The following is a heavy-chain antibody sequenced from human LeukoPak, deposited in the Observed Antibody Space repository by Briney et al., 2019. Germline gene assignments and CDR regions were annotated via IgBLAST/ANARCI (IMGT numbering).Heavy chain of an antibody. CDR1: GFTFDDYA. V-gene: IGHV3-43D*03. CDR3: AKDMGYCSSTSCYFGY. D-gene: IGHD2-2*01. Sequence: PGGSLRLSCAASGFTFDDYAMHWVRQAPGKGLEWVSLVSWDGGSTYYAGSVKGRFTISRDNSKNSLYLQMNSLRAEDTALYYCAKDMGYCSSTSCYFGYWGQGTLVTVSS. J-gene: IGHJ4*02. CDR2: VSWDGGST.